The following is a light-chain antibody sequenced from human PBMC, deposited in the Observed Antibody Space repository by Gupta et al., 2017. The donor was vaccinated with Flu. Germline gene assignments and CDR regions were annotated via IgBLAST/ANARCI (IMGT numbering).Light chain of an antibody. Sequence: HHPGKAPKLMIYECINRPSGVSNRFSGSKSGNTASLTISGLHAEDEADDYCSSYTSCISLKFGGGTKLTVL. CDR3: SSYTSCISLK. V-gene: IGLV2-14*01. CDR2: ECI. J-gene: IGLJ3*02.